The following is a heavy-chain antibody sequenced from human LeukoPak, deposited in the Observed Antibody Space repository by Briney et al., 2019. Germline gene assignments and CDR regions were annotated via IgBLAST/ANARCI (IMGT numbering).Heavy chain of an antibody. CDR2: INHSGGST. CDR1: GYTFTTHY. CDR3: ARVLVGGYGGVGDY. J-gene: IGHJ4*02. Sequence: ASVKVSCKASGYTFTTHYMHWVRQAPAQGLEWMGIINHSGGSTSYAEKFQSRVSMTRDTSASTVYMDLSKLRFEDTAVYYCARVLVGGYGGVGDYWGQGTLVTVSS. D-gene: IGHD6-19*01. V-gene: IGHV1-46*01.